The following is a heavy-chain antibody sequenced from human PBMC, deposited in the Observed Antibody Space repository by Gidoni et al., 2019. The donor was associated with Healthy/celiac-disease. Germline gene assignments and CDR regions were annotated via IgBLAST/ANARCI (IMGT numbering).Heavy chain of an antibody. V-gene: IGHV3-23*01. CDR1: GFPFRSYA. CDR3: AKIVPVVVGYYFDY. Sequence: EVQLLESGVGLVQPGGSLRLSCAASGFPFRSYAMSWVRQAPGKGLEWVSAIIGSGGSTYYADSVKGRFTISRDNSKNTLYLQMNSLRAEDTAVYYCAKIVPVVVGYYFDYWGQGTLVTVSS. D-gene: IGHD2-15*01. CDR2: IIGSGGST. J-gene: IGHJ4*02.